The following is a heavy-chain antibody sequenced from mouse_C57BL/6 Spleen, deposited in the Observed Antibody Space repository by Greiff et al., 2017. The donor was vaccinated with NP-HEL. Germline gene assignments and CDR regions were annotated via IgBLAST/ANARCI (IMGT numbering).Heavy chain of an antibody. CDR3: ARSHSTVVPDWYFDV. CDR1: GYTFTSYW. V-gene: IGHV1-72*01. J-gene: IGHJ1*03. D-gene: IGHD1-1*01. CDR2: IDPNSGGT. Sequence: QVQLQQPGAELVKPGASVKLSCKASGYTFTSYWMHWVKQRPGRGLEWIGRIDPNSGGTKYNEKFKSKATLTVDKPSSTAYMQLSSLTSEDSAVYYCARSHSTVVPDWYFDVWGTGTTVTVSS.